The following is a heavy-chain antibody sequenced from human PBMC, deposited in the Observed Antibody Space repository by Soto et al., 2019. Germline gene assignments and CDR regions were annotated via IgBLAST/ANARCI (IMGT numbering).Heavy chain of an antibody. V-gene: IGHV3-30*18. CDR2: VSHDGRNT. J-gene: IGHJ4*02. Sequence: VQLVESGGGVVQPGRSLRLSCEASGFTFSDYAMHWVRQAPGKGLGWVAVVSHDGRNTHYADSVKGRFTISGDSSKNTVSLEMTGLRAEDTAVYYCAKGGRQWLVTSDFNYWGQGALVTVSS. CDR3: AKGGRQWLVTSDFNY. CDR1: GFTFSDYA. D-gene: IGHD6-19*01.